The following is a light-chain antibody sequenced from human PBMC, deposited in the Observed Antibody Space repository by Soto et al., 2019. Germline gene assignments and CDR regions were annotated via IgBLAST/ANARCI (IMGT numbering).Light chain of an antibody. CDR2: DAS. V-gene: IGKV1-5*01. Sequence: DIQMTQSPSTLSASVGDRVTITCRASQSISSWLDWYQQKPGKAPKLLIYDASSLESGVPSRFSGSGSGTEFTLTISSLQPDDFAPYYWQQYNSYAPGWTFGQGTKVEIK. CDR1: QSISSW. J-gene: IGKJ1*01. CDR3: QQYNSYAPGWT.